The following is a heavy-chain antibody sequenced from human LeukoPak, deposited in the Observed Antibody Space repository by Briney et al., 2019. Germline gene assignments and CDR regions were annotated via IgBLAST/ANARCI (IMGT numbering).Heavy chain of an antibody. Sequence: PGGSLRLSCAASGFTFSSYAMSWVRQAPGKGLEWVSAISGSGGSTYYADSVKGRFTIPRDNSKNTLYLQMNSLRAEDTAVYYCAKLRDGDPVGYFGYWGQGTLVTVSS. CDR3: AKLRDGDPVGYFGY. V-gene: IGHV3-23*01. CDR1: GFTFSSYA. CDR2: ISGSGGST. J-gene: IGHJ4*02. D-gene: IGHD4-17*01.